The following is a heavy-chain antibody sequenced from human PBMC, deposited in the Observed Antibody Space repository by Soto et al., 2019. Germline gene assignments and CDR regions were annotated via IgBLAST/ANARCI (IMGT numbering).Heavy chain of an antibody. CDR1: GFTFGDYA. CDR2: IRSKAYGGTT. D-gene: IGHD1-26*01. CDR3: TREWELLSGAFDI. J-gene: IGHJ3*02. V-gene: IGHV3-49*04. Sequence: GGSLRLSCTASGFTFGDYAMSWVRQAPGKGLEWVGFIRSKAYGGTTEYAASVKGRFTISRDDSKSIAYLQMNSLKTEDTAVYYCTREWELLSGAFDIWGQGPMVT.